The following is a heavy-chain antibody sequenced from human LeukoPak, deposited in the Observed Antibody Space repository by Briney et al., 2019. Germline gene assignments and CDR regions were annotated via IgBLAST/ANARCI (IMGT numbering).Heavy chain of an antibody. Sequence: PGGSLRLSCAASGFTFSSYWMHWVRQAPGKGLVWVSRINSDGSSTSYADSVKGRFTISRDNAKNSLSLQMNSLRVDDTAVYYCARNQHWSRDIWGQGILVTVSS. CDR3: ARNQHWSRDI. J-gene: IGHJ4*02. CDR2: INSDGSST. CDR1: GFTFSSYW. V-gene: IGHV3-74*01. D-gene: IGHD2-8*02.